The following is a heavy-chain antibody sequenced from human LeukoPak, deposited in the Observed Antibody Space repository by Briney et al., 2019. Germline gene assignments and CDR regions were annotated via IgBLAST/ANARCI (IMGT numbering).Heavy chain of an antibody. CDR2: IYHSGST. Sequence: PSETLSLTCAVYGGSFSGYYWSWIRQPPGKGLEWIGSIYHSGSTYYNPSLKSRVTISVDTSKNQFSLKLSSVTAADTAVFYCAGSDYYYYMDVWGKGTTVTVSS. CDR3: AGSDYYYYMDV. D-gene: IGHD3-10*01. CDR1: GGSFSGYY. V-gene: IGHV4-34*01. J-gene: IGHJ6*03.